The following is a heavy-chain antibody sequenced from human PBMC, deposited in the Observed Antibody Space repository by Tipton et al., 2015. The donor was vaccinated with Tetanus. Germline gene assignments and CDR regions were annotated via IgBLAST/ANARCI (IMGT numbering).Heavy chain of an antibody. V-gene: IGHV3-74*01. Sequence: SLRLSCAASGFTFSSYWMHWVRLAPGKGLVWVSRINRDGSGTTCADSGKGRFTISRDSVKITLYLDMNRLRVEDTAVYYCSREALQVPGAKGVGYWGQGTLVPVSS. CDR2: INRDGSGT. CDR1: GFTFSSYW. CDR3: SREALQVPGAKGVGY. D-gene: IGHD4/OR15-4a*01. J-gene: IGHJ4*01.